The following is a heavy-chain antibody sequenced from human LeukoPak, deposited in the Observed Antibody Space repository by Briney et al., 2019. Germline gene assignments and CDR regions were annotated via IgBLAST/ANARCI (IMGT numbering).Heavy chain of an antibody. CDR1: GDSVSSGGYY. D-gene: IGHD2-15*01. V-gene: IGHV4-61*08. Sequence: SETLSLTCAVSGDSVSSGGYYWTWIRQHPGKGLEWIGYIYYSGSTNYNPSLKSRVTISVDTSKSQFSLKLSSVTAADTAVYYCARHGGSAYLYFFDYWGQGTLVTVSS. CDR3: ARHGGSAYLYFFDY. J-gene: IGHJ4*02. CDR2: IYYSGST.